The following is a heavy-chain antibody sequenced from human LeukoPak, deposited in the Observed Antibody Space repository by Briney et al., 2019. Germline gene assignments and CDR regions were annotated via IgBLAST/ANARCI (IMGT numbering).Heavy chain of an antibody. V-gene: IGHV3-23*01. CDR1: GFTFTTNA. CDR3: AKCGNSGCHLIDY. J-gene: IGHJ4*02. D-gene: IGHD5-12*01. Sequence: GGTLRLSCAASGFTFTTNAMSWVRQAPGNGLEWVSAISGRTGDTYYADSENGRFTISRDNSKSTLYLQMDSLRAEDTAVYYCAKCGNSGCHLIDYWGQGTLVTVSS. CDR2: ISGRTGDT.